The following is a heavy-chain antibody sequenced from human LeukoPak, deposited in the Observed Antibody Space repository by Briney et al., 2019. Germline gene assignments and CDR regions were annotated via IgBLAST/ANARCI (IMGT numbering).Heavy chain of an antibody. J-gene: IGHJ4*02. Sequence: ASVKVSCKASGYTFTSYYMHWVRQAPGQGLEWMGIINPSGGSTSYAQKFQGRVTMTRDTSTSTVYMELSSLRSEDTAVYHCARDDAGGGIAAAGARVHYFDYWGQGTLVTVSS. D-gene: IGHD6-13*01. CDR1: GYTFTSYY. CDR2: INPSGGST. V-gene: IGHV1-46*01. CDR3: ARDDAGGGIAAAGARVHYFDY.